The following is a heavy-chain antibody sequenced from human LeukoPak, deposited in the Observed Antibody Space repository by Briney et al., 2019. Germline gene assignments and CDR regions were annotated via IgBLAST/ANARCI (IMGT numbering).Heavy chain of an antibody. CDR2: IKQDGIEK. Sequence: PGGSLRLSCAASGFTFSTYWMDWVRQVPGKGPEWVANIKQDGIEKYFLGSVKGRFAISRDNAKNLLYLQMTSLRAEDTAVYYCARDRGVLDYWGQGTLVTVSS. V-gene: IGHV3-7*03. CDR3: ARDRGVLDY. D-gene: IGHD2-8*01. CDR1: GFTFSTYW. J-gene: IGHJ4*02.